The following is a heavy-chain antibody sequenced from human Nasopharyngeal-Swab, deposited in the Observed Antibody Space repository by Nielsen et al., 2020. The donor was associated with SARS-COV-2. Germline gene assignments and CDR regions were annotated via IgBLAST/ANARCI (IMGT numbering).Heavy chain of an antibody. CDR3: ATSGDSDHDSGLDY. J-gene: IGHJ4*02. V-gene: IGHV4-39*01. D-gene: IGHD5-12*01. CDR2: VYYSGST. Sequence: WIRQPPGKGLEWIGTVYYSGSTYYNPSLKSRVTGSVDTSKNQFSLTLTSMTAADTAVYYCATSGDSDHDSGLDYWGQGTLVTVSS.